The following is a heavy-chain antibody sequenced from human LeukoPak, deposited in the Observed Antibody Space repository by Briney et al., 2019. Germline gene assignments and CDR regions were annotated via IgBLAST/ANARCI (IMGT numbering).Heavy chain of an antibody. V-gene: IGHV1-3*01. CDR1: GFTFRNYG. CDR3: ARDGGYDRNDGAFQH. J-gene: IGHJ1*01. CDR2: INAGNGNT. D-gene: IGHD5-12*01. Sequence: ASVKVSCKASGFTFRNYGMHWVRQAPGQRLEWMGWINAGNGNTKYSQKFQGRVTITRDTSASTAYMELSSLRSEDTAVYYCARDGGYDRNDGAFQHWGQGTLVTVSS.